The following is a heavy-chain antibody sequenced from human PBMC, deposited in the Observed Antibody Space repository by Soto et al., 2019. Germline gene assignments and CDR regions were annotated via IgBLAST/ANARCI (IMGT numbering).Heavy chain of an antibody. Sequence: SVKVSCKASGGTFSSYAISWVRQAPGQGLEWMGGIIPIFGTANYAQKFQGRVTITADESTSTAYMELSSLRSEDTAVYYCARGGGYSYGSIDYWRQRTLVTVPS. J-gene: IGHJ4*02. CDR3: ARGGGYSYGSIDY. D-gene: IGHD5-18*01. CDR1: GGTFSSYA. CDR2: IIPIFGTA. V-gene: IGHV1-69*13.